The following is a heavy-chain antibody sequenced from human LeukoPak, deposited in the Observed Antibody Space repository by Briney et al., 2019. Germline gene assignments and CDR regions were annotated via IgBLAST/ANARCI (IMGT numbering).Heavy chain of an antibody. Sequence: SETLSLTCTVSGGSISSYFWNWIRQSPGKGLEWIGYISNIGSTNYNPSLKSRVTISGDTSKNQFSLKLSSVTAAGTAVYYCTRDRSALDTWGQGTMVTVSS. CDR1: GGSISSYF. CDR3: TRDRSALDT. CDR2: ISNIGST. V-gene: IGHV4-59*01. J-gene: IGHJ3*02.